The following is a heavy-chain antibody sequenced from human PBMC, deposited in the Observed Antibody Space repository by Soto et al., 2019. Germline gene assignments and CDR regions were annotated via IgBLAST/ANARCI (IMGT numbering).Heavy chain of an antibody. CDR2: MNPNSGNT. V-gene: IGHV1-8*01. CDR1: GYTFTSYD. D-gene: IGHD4-17*01. CDR3: ARANDYGDYPYYYYYYMDV. J-gene: IGHJ6*03. Sequence: ASVKVSCKASGYTFTSYDINWVRQATGQGLEWMGWMNPNSGNTGYAQKFQGRVTMTRNTSISTAYMELSSLRSEDTAVYYCARANDYGDYPYYYYYYMDVWGKGTTVTVSS.